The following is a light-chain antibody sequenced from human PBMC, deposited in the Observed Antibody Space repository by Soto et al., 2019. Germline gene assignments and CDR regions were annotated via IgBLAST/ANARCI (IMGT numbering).Light chain of an antibody. CDR2: AAS. CDR1: QSISTY. J-gene: IGKJ5*01. CDR3: QQSYRTPIT. V-gene: IGKV1-39*01. Sequence: DIQLTQSPSPLSASVGDRVAITCLASQSISTYLNWYQQKPGKAPKVLIYAASNLQSGVPPRFSGSGSGTDFTLTISSLQPEDVVTYFCQQSYRTPITFGQGTRLEIK.